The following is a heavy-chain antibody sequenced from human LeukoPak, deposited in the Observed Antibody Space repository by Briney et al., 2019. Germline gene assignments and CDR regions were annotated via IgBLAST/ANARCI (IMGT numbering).Heavy chain of an antibody. V-gene: IGHV4-59*08. CDR3: ARHCSSTSCHYYYMDV. Sequence: NPSETLSLTCSVSGVSISSYYWSWIRQSPGKGLEWIGYISYSGGTNYNPSLKSRVTISVDTSKNQFSLKLSSVTAADTAVYYCARHCSSTSCHYYYMDVWGKGTTVTVSS. D-gene: IGHD2-2*01. J-gene: IGHJ6*03. CDR2: ISYSGGT. CDR1: GVSISSYY.